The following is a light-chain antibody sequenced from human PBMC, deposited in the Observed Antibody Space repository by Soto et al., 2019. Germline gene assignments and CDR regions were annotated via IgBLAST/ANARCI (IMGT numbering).Light chain of an antibody. CDR2: KAS. J-gene: IGKJ1*01. Sequence: DIQMTQSPSTLSGSVGDRVTITCRASQTISSWLAWYQQKPGKAPKLLIYKASTLKSGVPSRFSGSGSGTEFTLTISSLQPDDFATYFCQQYSDYSRTFGQGTKVDNK. V-gene: IGKV1-5*03. CDR1: QTISSW. CDR3: QQYSDYSRT.